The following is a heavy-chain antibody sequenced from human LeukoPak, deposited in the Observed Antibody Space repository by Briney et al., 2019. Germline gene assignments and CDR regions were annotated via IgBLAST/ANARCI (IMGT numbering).Heavy chain of an antibody. Sequence: ASVKVSCKASGYTFIGYYMHWVRQAPGQGLEWMGRINPNSGGANYAQKFQGRVTMTRDTSISTAYMELSRLRSDDTAVYYCASGVGATIVPTFDYWGQGTLVTVSS. CDR3: ASGVGATIVPTFDY. CDR2: INPNSGGA. J-gene: IGHJ4*02. V-gene: IGHV1-2*06. CDR1: GYTFIGYY. D-gene: IGHD1-26*01.